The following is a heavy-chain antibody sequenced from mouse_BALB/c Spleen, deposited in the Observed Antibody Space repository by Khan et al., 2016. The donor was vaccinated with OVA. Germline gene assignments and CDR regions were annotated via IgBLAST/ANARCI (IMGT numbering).Heavy chain of an antibody. V-gene: IGHV3-2*02. CDR2: ISYSGNT. CDR3: ARVYGGDFDY. Sequence: QLEEPGPGLVKPSQSLSLTCTVTGYSITTDYAWNWIRQFPGNKLEWMGFISYSGNTKYYPSLKSRISITRDTSKNQFFLQLKSVTTEDTARYYCARVYGGDFDYWGQGTTLTVSS. J-gene: IGHJ2*01. CDR1: GYSITTDYA. D-gene: IGHD1-1*01.